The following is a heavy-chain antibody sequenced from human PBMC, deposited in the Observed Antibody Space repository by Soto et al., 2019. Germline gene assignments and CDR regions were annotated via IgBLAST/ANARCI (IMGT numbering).Heavy chain of an antibody. CDR1: GFTFSSYS. Sequence: PGGSLRLSCAASGFTFSSYSMNWVRQAPGKGLEWVSYISSSSSTIYYADSVKGRFTISRDNAKNSLYLQMNSLRAEDTAVYYCARVTRLFGGTYYMDVWGKGTXVTVSS. CDR2: ISSSSSTI. CDR3: ARVTRLFGGTYYMDV. D-gene: IGHD3-16*01. V-gene: IGHV3-48*01. J-gene: IGHJ6*03.